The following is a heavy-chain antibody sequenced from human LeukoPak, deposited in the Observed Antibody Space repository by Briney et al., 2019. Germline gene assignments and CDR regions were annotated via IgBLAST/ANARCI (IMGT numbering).Heavy chain of an antibody. J-gene: IGHJ4*02. D-gene: IGHD6-19*01. V-gene: IGHV4-38-2*02. CDR3: ARDSSGWREYLDY. Sequence: SETLSLTCTVSAYSIANGYYWGWIRQPPGKGLGWIGNIYHSGSTYYNPSLKSRVTISIDTSKNQFSLKLSSVTAADTAVYYCARDSSGWREYLDYWGQGTLVTVSS. CDR2: IYHSGST. CDR1: AYSIANGYY.